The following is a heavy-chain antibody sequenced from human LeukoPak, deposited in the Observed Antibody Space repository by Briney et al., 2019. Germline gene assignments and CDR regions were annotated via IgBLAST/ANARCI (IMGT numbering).Heavy chain of an antibody. CDR3: ARDLRTVTTNSHDAFDI. D-gene: IGHD4-11*01. Sequence: ASVKVSCKVSGYTLTELSMHWVRQAPGKGLEWMGGFDPEDGETIYAQKFQGRVTMTEDTSTDTAYMELSSLRSEDTAVYYCARDLRTVTTNSHDAFDIWGQGTMVTVSS. CDR2: FDPEDGET. V-gene: IGHV1-24*01. J-gene: IGHJ3*02. CDR1: GYTLTELS.